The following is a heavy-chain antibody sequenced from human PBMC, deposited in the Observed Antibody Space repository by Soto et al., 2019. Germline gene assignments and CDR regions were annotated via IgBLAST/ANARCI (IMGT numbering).Heavy chain of an antibody. D-gene: IGHD1-20*01. CDR2: ISANDVGT. CDR1: GFTLRNYA. V-gene: IGHV3-23*01. Sequence: GGSLRLSCEASGFTLRNYAMTWIRQAPGKGLEWVSLISANDVGTYYAESVKTRFTISTEQSRNTVYLQMDSLRADDTAIYYCAKAKNDYNWDNRPPFDYWGQGTLVTVSS. J-gene: IGHJ4*02. CDR3: AKAKNDYNWDNRPPFDY.